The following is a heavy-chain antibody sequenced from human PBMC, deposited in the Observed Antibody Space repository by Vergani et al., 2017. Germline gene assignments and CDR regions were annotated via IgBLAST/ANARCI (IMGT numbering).Heavy chain of an antibody. CDR1: GYTFTSYY. J-gene: IGHJ6*02. D-gene: IGHD6-13*01. CDR3: ARPLAAAGKNYYYYYGMDV. V-gene: IGHV1-46*03. CDR2: INPSGGST. Sequence: QVQLVQSGAEVKKPGASVKVSCKASGYTFTSYYMHWVRQAPEQGLEWMGIINPSGGSTSYAQKFQGRVTMTRDTSTSTVYMELSSLRSEDTAVYYCARPLAAAGKNYYYYYGMDVWGQGTTVTVSS.